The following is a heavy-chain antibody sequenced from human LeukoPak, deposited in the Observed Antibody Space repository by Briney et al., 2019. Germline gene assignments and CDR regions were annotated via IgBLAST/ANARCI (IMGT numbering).Heavy chain of an antibody. J-gene: IGHJ4*02. Sequence: SETLSLTCSFSGGSISNYYWSWVRQPPGKGLEWIGYIYYSGSTDYNPSLNSRVTISIDTSKNHFSLRLSSVTAADTASYYCARGYAYGPNYYFDYWGQGTLVTVSS. CDR2: IYYSGST. CDR3: ARGYAYGPNYYFDY. CDR1: GGSISNYY. D-gene: IGHD5-18*01. V-gene: IGHV4-59*01.